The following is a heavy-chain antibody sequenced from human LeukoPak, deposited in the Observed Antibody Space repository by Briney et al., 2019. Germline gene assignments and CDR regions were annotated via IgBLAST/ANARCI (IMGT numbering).Heavy chain of an antibody. D-gene: IGHD5-12*01. CDR2: INHSVST. CDR1: GGSFSGYY. CDR3: ARGRKSTNVDIVATETDANWFDP. V-gene: IGHV4-34*01. Sequence: SQTLSLTCAVYGGSFSGYYWSWIRQPPGKGLEWIGEINHSVSTNYNPSLKSRVTISVDTSKNQFSLKLSSVTAADTAVYYGARGRKSTNVDIVATETDANWFDPWGQGTLVTVSS. J-gene: IGHJ5*02.